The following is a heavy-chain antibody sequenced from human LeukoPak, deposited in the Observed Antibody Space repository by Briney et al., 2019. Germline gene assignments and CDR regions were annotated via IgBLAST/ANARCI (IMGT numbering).Heavy chain of an antibody. Sequence: SETLSLTCTVSGGSISSSSYYWGWIRQPPGKGLEWIGSIYYSGSTYYNPSLKSRVTISVDTSKNQFSLKLSSVTAADTAVYYCARDRKYQLLPFDYWGQGTLDTVSS. J-gene: IGHJ4*02. V-gene: IGHV4-39*07. CDR3: ARDRKYQLLPFDY. D-gene: IGHD2-2*01. CDR2: IYYSGST. CDR1: GGSISSSSYY.